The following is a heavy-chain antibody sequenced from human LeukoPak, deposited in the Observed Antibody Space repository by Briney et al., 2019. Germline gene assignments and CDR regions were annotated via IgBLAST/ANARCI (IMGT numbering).Heavy chain of an antibody. CDR2: VNSDGSTT. Sequence: GGSLRLSCAPSGFIFSSYGMHWVRQAPGKGLVWVSRVNSDGSTTNYADSVKGRFTISRDNSKNTLYLQMNSLRAEDTAVYYCAKDSGAYYYDSSGYSYFDYWGQGTLVTVSS. CDR1: GFIFSSYG. D-gene: IGHD3-22*01. J-gene: IGHJ4*02. CDR3: AKDSGAYYYDSSGYSYFDY. V-gene: IGHV3-74*01.